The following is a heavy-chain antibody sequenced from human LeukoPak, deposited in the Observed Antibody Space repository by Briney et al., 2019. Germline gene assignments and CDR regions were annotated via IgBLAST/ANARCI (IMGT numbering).Heavy chain of an antibody. D-gene: IGHD6-13*01. Sequence: SETLSLTCAVYGGSFSGYYWSWIRQPPGKGLEWIGEINHSGSTNYNPSLKSRVTISVDTSKNQFSLKLSSVTAADTAVYYCARNPGDSSSWYGDYFDYWGQGTLVTVSS. J-gene: IGHJ4*02. CDR2: INHSGST. V-gene: IGHV4-34*01. CDR3: ARNPGDSSSWYGDYFDY. CDR1: GGSFSGYY.